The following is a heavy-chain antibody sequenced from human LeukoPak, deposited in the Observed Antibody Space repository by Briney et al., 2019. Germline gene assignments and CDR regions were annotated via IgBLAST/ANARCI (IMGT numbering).Heavy chain of an antibody. V-gene: IGHV4-4*07. J-gene: IGHJ6*03. CDR1: GGSMSGYY. CDR2: IFADGTT. CDR3: ARSGFCGTASCYGRFLYTDV. Sequence: SETLSLTCSVSGGSMSGYYWSWVRHPAGKRLEWIGRIFADGTTNYNPSLKSRVTISIDKSKSQVSLKLTSVTAADTAVYYCARSGFCGTASCYGRFLYTDVWGKGTTVIVSS. D-gene: IGHD2-2*01.